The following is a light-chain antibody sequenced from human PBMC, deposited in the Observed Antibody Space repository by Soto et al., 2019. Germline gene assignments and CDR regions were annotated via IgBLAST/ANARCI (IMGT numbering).Light chain of an antibody. CDR1: QTVRSSS. J-gene: IGKJ1*01. CDR3: QQYGSSGT. CDR2: GAS. Sequence: EIVLTQSPGTLSVSPGERATLSCRASQTVRSSSLAWYQQKPGQAPRLLIYGASGRATGIPDKFSGSGSGTDFTLTISRLEPEDFAVYYCQQYGSSGTFGQGTKVEIK. V-gene: IGKV3-20*01.